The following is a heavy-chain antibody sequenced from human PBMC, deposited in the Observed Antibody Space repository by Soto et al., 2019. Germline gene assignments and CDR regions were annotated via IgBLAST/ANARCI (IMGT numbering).Heavy chain of an antibody. J-gene: IGHJ5*01. CDR2: VYVTGTT. Sequence: QVQLQESGPGLVKPSETLSLTCTVSGASISDYYWSWIRQPAGQALEWIGRVYVTGTTYFNPSLKSRVIMSVDTSNNQVSLKLSSVTAADSAIYYCARDGEYTSGWYSFESWGPGTLVTVSS. D-gene: IGHD6-19*01. CDR1: GASISDYY. CDR3: ARDGEYTSGWYSFES. V-gene: IGHV4-4*07.